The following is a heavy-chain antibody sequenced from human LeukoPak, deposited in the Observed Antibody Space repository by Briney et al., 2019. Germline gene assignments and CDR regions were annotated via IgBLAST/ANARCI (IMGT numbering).Heavy chain of an antibody. D-gene: IGHD1-26*01. V-gene: IGHV3-7*01. J-gene: IGHJ3*02. CDR1: GFTFSSYR. CDR2: IKQDGSET. Sequence: GGSLRLSCAASGFTFSSYRMNWVRQAPGRGLEWVANIKQDGSETYYVDSVKGRFTISRDNVKNSLFLQMSSLRVEDTAVYYCARQKGGTVAFDIWGQGTMATVSS. CDR3: ARQKGGTVAFDI.